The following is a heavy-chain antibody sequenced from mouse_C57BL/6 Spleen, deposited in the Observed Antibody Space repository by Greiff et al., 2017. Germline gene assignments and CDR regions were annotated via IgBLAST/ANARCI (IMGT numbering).Heavy chain of an antibody. J-gene: IGHJ2*01. D-gene: IGHD2-1*01. CDR3: AREGLGMVPPYYFDY. CDR1: GYTFTSYW. CDR2: IYPGSGST. Sequence: QVQLQQPGAELVKPGASVKMSCKASGYTFTSYWITWVKQRPGQGLEWIGDIYPGSGSTNYNEKFKSKATLTVDTSSSTAYMQLSSLTSEDSAVYYCAREGLGMVPPYYFDYWGQGTTLTVSS. V-gene: IGHV1-55*01.